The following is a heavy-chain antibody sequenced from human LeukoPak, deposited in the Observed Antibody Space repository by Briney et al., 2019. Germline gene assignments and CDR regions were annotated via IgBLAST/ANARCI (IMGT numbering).Heavy chain of an antibody. Sequence: GGSLRLSCAASGFTFSSYSMNWVRQAPGKGLEWVSAISGSGGSTYYADSVKGRFTISRDNSKNTLYLQMNSLRAEDTAVYYCAKDKEGGWYTKASGDAFDIWGQGTMVTVSS. V-gene: IGHV3-23*01. D-gene: IGHD6-19*01. J-gene: IGHJ3*02. CDR1: GFTFSSYS. CDR3: AKDKEGGWYTKASGDAFDI. CDR2: ISGSGGST.